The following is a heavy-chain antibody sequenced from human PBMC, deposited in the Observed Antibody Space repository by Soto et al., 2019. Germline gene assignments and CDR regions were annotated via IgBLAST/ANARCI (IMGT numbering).Heavy chain of an antibody. V-gene: IGHV1-18*01. CDR2: ISAYNGNT. J-gene: IGHJ3*02. D-gene: IGHD3-10*01. CDR1: GYTFTSYG. Sequence: QVQLVQSGAEVKKPGASVKVSCKASGYTFTSYGISWVRQAPGQGLEWMGWISAYNGNTNYAQKLQGRVTMTTDTSTSTAYMELRSLRSDDTAVYYCARDYPLITMVRGVTHDAFDIWGQGTMVTVSS. CDR3: ARDYPLITMVRGVTHDAFDI.